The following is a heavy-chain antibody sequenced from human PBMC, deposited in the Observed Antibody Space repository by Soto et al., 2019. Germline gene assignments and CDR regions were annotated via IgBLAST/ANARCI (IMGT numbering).Heavy chain of an antibody. Sequence: GGSLRLSCAASGFAFSNYAMTWVRQAPGKGLEWVSAISGSGGSTYYAASGKGRFTISGDNSKYTVCLQMSSLRADDTAIYYCAKSGLGSSSYYYMDIWGKGTSVTVSS. J-gene: IGHJ6*03. CDR3: AKSGLGSSSYYYMDI. D-gene: IGHD6-6*01. CDR2: ISGSGGST. CDR1: GFAFSNYA. V-gene: IGHV3-23*01.